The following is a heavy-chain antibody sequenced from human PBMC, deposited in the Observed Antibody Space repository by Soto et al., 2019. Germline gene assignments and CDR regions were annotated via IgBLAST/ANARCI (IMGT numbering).Heavy chain of an antibody. CDR2: ISGRGGRS. J-gene: IGHJ4*02. D-gene: IGHD3-16*01. V-gene: IGHV3-23*01. CDR3: AKAYFVCSSEQPYYFDS. CDR1: GFTFSNYA. Sequence: EVQLLESGGGLVQPGGSLRLSCAASGFTFSNYAMTWVRQGPGKGLEWVSGISGRGGRSYYADSVKGRFTISRDNSKSRLSLPMNSLRAEDTAVYYCAKAYFVCSSEQPYYFDSWGQGTLVTVSS.